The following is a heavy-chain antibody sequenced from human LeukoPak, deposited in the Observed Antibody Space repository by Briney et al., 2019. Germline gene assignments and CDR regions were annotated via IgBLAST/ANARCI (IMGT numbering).Heavy chain of an antibody. CDR3: ARGPIQLWIHNAMDV. CDR1: GFXFGDXA. V-gene: IGHV3-49*04. Sequence: RLSXTXSGFXFGDXAMXWVRQAPGKXVEXXXXXXXKAYRGTTEYAASVRGRFIISRDDFASIAYLQMNSLTTEDTAVYYCARGPIQLWIHNAMDVWGQGTTVTVSS. D-gene: IGHD5-18*01. J-gene: IGHJ6*02. CDR2: XXXKAYRGTT.